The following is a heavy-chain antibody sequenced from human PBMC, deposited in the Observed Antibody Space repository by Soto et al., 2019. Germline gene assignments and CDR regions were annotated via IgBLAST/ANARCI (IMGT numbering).Heavy chain of an antibody. V-gene: IGHV3-66*01. CDR2: IYNEFT. Sequence: EVQLVESGGGLVQPGGSLRLSCVASGFSVTDIYMNWVRQAPGKGLEWVSVIYNEFTDYADSVRGRFSISTDSSKNALYLQMNSLRAEDSAVYYCVREPRYXSGGSCSIMGDAFDIWGQGTKVTVSS. D-gene: IGHD2-15*01. CDR1: GFSVTDIY. J-gene: IGHJ3*02. CDR3: VREPRYXSGGSCSIMGDAFDI.